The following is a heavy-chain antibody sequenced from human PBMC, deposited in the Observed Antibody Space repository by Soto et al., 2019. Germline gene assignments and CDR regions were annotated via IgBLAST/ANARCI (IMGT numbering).Heavy chain of an antibody. Sequence: QVQLQESGPGLVKPSQTLSLTCTVSGGPISSGVYYWTWIRQHPGRGLEWIGYIYYSGSTYYNPSLKGRATISIDASKNQFSLKLSSVTAADTAVYYCARGYDNPNWFDPWGQGTLVTVSS. CDR1: GGPISSGVYY. D-gene: IGHD3-9*01. CDR2: IYYSGST. J-gene: IGHJ5*02. V-gene: IGHV4-31*03. CDR3: ARGYDNPNWFDP.